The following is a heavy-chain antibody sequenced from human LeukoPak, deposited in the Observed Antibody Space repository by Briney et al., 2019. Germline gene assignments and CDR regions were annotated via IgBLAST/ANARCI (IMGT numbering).Heavy chain of an antibody. CDR1: GYTFTSYG. CDR2: ISAYNGNT. D-gene: IGHD2-21*02. V-gene: IGHV1-18*01. CDR3: ARERESLAYCGGDCYPAGGGDY. J-gene: IGHJ4*02. Sequence: GASVKVSCKASGYTFTSYGISWVRQAPGQGLEWMGWISAYNGNTNYAQKLQGRVTMTTDTSKSTAYMDLRSLRSDDTAVDYCARERESLAYCGGDCYPAGGGDYWGQGTLVTVSS.